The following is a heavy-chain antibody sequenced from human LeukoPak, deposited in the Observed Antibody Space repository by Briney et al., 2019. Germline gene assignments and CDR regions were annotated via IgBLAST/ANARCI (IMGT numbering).Heavy chain of an antibody. D-gene: IGHD1-26*01. CDR3: ARHKEVGAPTSYYYYGMDV. V-gene: IGHV4-59*08. Sequence: PSETLSLTCTVSGGSISSYYWSWIRQPPGKGLEWIGYTYYSGSTNYNPSLKSRVTISVDTSKNQFSLKLSSVTAADTAVYYCARHKEVGAPTSYYYYGMDVWGQGTTVTFSS. CDR2: TYYSGST. J-gene: IGHJ6*02. CDR1: GGSISSYY.